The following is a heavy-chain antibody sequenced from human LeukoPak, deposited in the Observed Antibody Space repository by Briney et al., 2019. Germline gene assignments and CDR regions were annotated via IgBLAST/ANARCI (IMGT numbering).Heavy chain of an antibody. V-gene: IGHV3-11*06. CDR2: ISSSSSYI. CDR3: ASSLMGAPNTPGY. J-gene: IGHJ4*02. CDR1: GFTFSDYY. Sequence: PGGSLRLSCAASGFTFSDYYMSWIRQAPGKGLEWVSSISSSSSYIYYADSVKGRFTISRDNAKNSLYLQMNSLRAEDTAVYYCASSLMGAPNTPGYWGQGTLVTVSS. D-gene: IGHD1-26*01.